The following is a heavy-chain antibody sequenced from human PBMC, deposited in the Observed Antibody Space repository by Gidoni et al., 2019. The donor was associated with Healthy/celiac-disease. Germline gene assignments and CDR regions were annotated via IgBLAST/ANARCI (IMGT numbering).Heavy chain of an antibody. J-gene: IGHJ6*01. V-gene: IGHV4-34*01. CDR1: GGYFSGYY. D-gene: IGHD2-2*01. CDR3: AQGIVVVPDYYYYG. Sequence: QVQLQQWGAGLLKPSETLSITCAVYGGYFSGYYWSWIRQPPGKGLEWMGEINHSGSTNYNPSLKSRVTISVDTSKNQLSLKLSSVTAADTAVYYCAQGIVVVPDYYYYG. CDR2: INHSGST.